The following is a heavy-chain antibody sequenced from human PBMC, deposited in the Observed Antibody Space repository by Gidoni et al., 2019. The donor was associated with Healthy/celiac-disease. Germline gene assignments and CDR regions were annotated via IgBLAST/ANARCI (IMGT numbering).Heavy chain of an antibody. J-gene: IGHJ3*02. CDR1: GFTFSSSG. Sequence: QVQLVVSGGGVVQPGRSLRLSCAASGFTFSSSGMHCVRQAPGKGLEWVAVISYDGSNKYYADSVKGRFTTSRDNSKNTLYLQMNSLRAEDTAVYYCAKDLFNSYYYDSSGYYPDAFDIWGQGTMVTVSS. CDR3: AKDLFNSYYYDSSGYYPDAFDI. D-gene: IGHD3-22*01. CDR2: ISYDGSNK. V-gene: IGHV3-30*18.